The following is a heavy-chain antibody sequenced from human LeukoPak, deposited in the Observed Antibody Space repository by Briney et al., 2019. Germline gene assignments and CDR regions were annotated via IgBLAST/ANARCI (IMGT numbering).Heavy chain of an antibody. V-gene: IGHV3-30-3*01. CDR2: ISYDGSNK. CDR3: ARDLAEAVAEEGDNWFDP. Sequence: GGSLRLSCAASGFTFSSYAMHWVRQAPGKGLEWVAVISYDGSNKYYADSVKGRFTISRDNSKNTLYLQMNSLGAEDTAVYYCARDLAEAVAEEGDNWFDPWGQGTLVTVSS. J-gene: IGHJ5*02. CDR1: GFTFSSYA. D-gene: IGHD6-19*01.